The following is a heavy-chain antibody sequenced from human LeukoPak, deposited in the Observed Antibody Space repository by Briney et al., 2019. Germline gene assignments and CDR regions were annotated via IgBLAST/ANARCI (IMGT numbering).Heavy chain of an antibody. D-gene: IGHD1-26*01. CDR3: AGGSPAGDY. J-gene: IGHJ4*02. CDR2: ISSSESYI. V-gene: IGHV3-21*01. CDR1: GFCFSCYS. Sequence: GGSLRLSCAASGFCFSCYSMNWVRQAPGKGLEWVSSISSSESYIYYADSVKGRFTISRDNAKNTLFLEMNSLRAEGTAVYYCAGGSPAGDYWGQGTLVTVSS.